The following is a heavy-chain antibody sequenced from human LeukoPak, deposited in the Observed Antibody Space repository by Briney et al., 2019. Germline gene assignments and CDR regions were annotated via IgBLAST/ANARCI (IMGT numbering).Heavy chain of an antibody. CDR1: SGSISSGDYY. V-gene: IGHV4-30-4*08. CDR3: ARVNSSGWYAFKGGFDY. Sequence: SETLSLTCTVSSGSISSGDYYWSWIRQPPGKGLEWIGYIYYSGSTYYNPSLKSRVTISVDTSKNQFSLKLSSVTAADTAVYYCARVNSSGWYAFKGGFDYWGQGTLVTVSS. CDR2: IYYSGST. J-gene: IGHJ4*02. D-gene: IGHD6-13*01.